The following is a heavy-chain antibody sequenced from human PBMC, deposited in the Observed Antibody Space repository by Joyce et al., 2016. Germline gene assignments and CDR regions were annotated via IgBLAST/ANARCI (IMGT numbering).Heavy chain of an antibody. CDR3: ARDDCSGGDCFPSAYYFYGMDV. CDR2: IWYDETNE. V-gene: IGHV3-33*01. CDR1: SYG. D-gene: IGHD2-15*01. Sequence: SYGMHWVRQAPGKGLEWVADIWYDETNEYYADSVKGRFTISRDISNNTLYLQLNSLRAEDTAIYYCARDDCSGGDCFPSAYYFYGMDVWGQGTTVAVSS. J-gene: IGHJ6*02.